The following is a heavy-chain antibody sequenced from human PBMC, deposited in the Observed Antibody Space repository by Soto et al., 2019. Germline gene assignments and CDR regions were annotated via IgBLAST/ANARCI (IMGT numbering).Heavy chain of an antibody. J-gene: IGHJ3*01. CDR3: ATYSWNNIKAFDF. CDR2: ISSGSNNI. V-gene: IGHV3-48*01. CDR1: GFIFSIYD. D-gene: IGHD1-1*01. Sequence: EVRLVESGGGLVQPGGSLRLSCAASGFIFSIYDMNWVRQAPGKGLEWVSYISSGSNNIYYADSVKGRFTISRDNAKNSLYLQMNSLRAEDTAVYYCATYSWNNIKAFDFWGQGTMVTVSS.